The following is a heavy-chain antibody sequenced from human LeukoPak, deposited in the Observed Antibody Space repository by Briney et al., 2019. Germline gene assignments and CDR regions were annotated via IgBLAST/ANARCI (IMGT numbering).Heavy chain of an antibody. V-gene: IGHV2-5*01. CDR3: AHSGILGYCSSTSCINWFDP. CDR2: IYWNDDK. J-gene: IGHJ5*02. Sequence: SGPTLVHPTQTLTLTCTFSGFSLSTSGVGVGWIRQPPGKALEWLALIYWNDDKRYSPSLKSRLTITKDTSKNQVVLTMTNMDPVDTATYYCAHSGILGYCSSTSCINWFDPWGQGTLVTVSS. CDR1: GFSLSTSGVG. D-gene: IGHD2-2*01.